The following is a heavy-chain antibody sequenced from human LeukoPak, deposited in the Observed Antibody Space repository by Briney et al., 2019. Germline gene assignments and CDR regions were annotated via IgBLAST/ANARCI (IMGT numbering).Heavy chain of an antibody. Sequence: GGSLRLSCTVSGFTVSSNSWSWVRQAPGKGLEWVSFIYSGGNTHYSDSVKGRFTISRDNAKNSLYLQMNSLRDDDTAVYYCARAAGGTSRDYWGQGTLVTVSS. V-gene: IGHV3-53*01. CDR2: IYSGGNT. J-gene: IGHJ4*02. CDR1: GFTVSSNS. D-gene: IGHD1-26*01. CDR3: ARAAGGTSRDY.